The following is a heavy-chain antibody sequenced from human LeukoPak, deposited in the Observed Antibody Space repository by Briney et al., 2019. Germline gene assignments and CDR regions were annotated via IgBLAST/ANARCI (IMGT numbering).Heavy chain of an antibody. CDR1: GYTFTNNF. CDR2: INPSGDNT. CDR3: ARDNSVGDSAWWFDP. J-gene: IGHJ5*02. D-gene: IGHD5-12*01. Sequence: APVKVSCKASGYTFTNNFMHWVRQAPGQGLEWMGIINPSGDNTWYAQKFQGRVTMTRDMATSTDYMGVSSLRSEDTAVYYCARDNSVGDSAWWFDPWGQGTLVTVSS. V-gene: IGHV1-46*01.